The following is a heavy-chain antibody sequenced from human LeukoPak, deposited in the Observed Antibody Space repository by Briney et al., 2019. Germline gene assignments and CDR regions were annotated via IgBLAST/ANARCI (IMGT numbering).Heavy chain of an antibody. Sequence: PSETLSLTCTVSGGSISSDYWSWIRQPPGKRLEWIGYIHYSGATNYNPSLKSRVTISVDTSKNQFSLKLSSVTAADTALYYCATLRGASTAVFHSWGQGTLVTVSS. J-gene: IGHJ4*02. CDR3: ATLRGASTAVFHS. D-gene: IGHD2-21*02. V-gene: IGHV4-59*08. CDR1: GGSISSDY. CDR2: IHYSGAT.